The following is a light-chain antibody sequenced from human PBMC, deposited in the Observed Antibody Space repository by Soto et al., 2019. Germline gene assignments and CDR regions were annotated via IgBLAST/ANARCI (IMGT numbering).Light chain of an antibody. CDR1: RSISNW. CDR2: DAS. J-gene: IGKJ4*01. CDR3: QQYGSFSPIT. V-gene: IGKV1-5*01. Sequence: IQMTQSPSTLSASVGDRVTITCRSSRSISNWLAWYQQRPGIAPKLLIFDASILQSGVPSRFSGSGSGTEFTLSISRLKTDDFATYYCQQYGSFSPITFGGGTKVDIK.